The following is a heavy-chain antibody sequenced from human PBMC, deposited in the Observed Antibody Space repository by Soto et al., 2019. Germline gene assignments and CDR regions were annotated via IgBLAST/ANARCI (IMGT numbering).Heavy chain of an antibody. CDR1: GGTFSTHA. CDR2: IIRISGTT. V-gene: IGHV1-69*01. D-gene: IGHD3-22*01. Sequence: SLKVTCKSSGGTFSTHAIIWVRQAREHGLEWMGGIIRISGTTYYTQKFQGRVTIAADEPTSTAFMELSNLKSDDTAVYFCARETPYDSSGYHSWGYYYYGMDVWGQGTTVTVSS. J-gene: IGHJ6*02. CDR3: ARETPYDSSGYHSWGYYYYGMDV.